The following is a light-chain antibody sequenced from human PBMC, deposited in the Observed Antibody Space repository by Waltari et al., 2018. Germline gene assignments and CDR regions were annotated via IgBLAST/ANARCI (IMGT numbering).Light chain of an antibody. V-gene: IGKV2-28*01. CDR2: LGS. CDR3: MQALQSPRT. Sequence: DIVMTQSPLSLPVTPGEPASISCRSSQSLLHSSGNNHLDLYLQKPGQSPQLLMYLGSNRASGVPDRFSGSGSGTDFTLKISRVEAEDIGIYYCMQALQSPRTFGQGTKVEIK. J-gene: IGKJ1*01. CDR1: QSLLHSSGNNH.